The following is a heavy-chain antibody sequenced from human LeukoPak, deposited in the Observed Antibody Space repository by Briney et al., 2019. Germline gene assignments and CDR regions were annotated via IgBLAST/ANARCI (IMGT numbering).Heavy chain of an antibody. CDR2: VTGSGGDT. D-gene: IGHD4-17*01. J-gene: IGHJ4*02. Sequence: PGGSLRLSCAASGFTFSSYAMSWVRQAPGKGLEWVPSVTGSGGDTYYADSVKGRFAISRDNSKNALYLQMNSLRAGDTAVYYCAKYFYGDYGLHYWGQGTLVTVSS. CDR3: AKYFYGDYGLHY. CDR1: GFTFSSYA. V-gene: IGHV3-23*01.